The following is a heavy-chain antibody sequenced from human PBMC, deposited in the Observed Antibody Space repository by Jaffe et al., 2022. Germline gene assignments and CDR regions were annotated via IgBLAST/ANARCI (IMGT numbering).Heavy chain of an antibody. Sequence: QITLKESGPTLVKPTQTLTLTCTFSGFSLSTNGVSVGWIRQPPGQALEWLALLYWNDHKRYSPSLNNRLTITKDTSKNQVVLTMTNMDPVDTATYYCAHNFLNRGDFDSWGQGTLVTVSS. D-gene: IGHD3-10*01. J-gene: IGHJ4*02. CDR3: AHNFLNRGDFDS. V-gene: IGHV2-5*01. CDR1: GFSLSTNGVS. CDR2: LYWNDHK.